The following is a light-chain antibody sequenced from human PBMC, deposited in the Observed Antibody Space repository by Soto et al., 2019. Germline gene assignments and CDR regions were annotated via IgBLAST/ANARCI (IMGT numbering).Light chain of an antibody. V-gene: IGKV1-5*03. CDR1: QSISTW. Sequence: DIQMTQSPSTLSASIGDRVTITCRASQSISTWLAWYQQRPGKAPKLLIYKASTLKSGVPSRFSGSGSGTEFTLTISSLQPDDFATYSCQHYNSYSEAFGQGPKVDI. J-gene: IGKJ1*01. CDR3: QHYNSYSEA. CDR2: KAS.